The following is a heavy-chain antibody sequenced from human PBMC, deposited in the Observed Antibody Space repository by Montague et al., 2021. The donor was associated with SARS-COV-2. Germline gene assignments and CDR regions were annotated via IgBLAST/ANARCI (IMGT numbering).Heavy chain of an antibody. CDR1: GDSMSGYY. J-gene: IGHJ5*01. Sequence: SETLSLTCTVSGDSMSGYYWSWVRQAPGTGLEWIGYIFYGGSTSXNPSLNSRVTISIDTSKKQFSLKLTSVTAADTAVYFCAREGGTKSSHWWGAFDSWGHGTLVTVSS. D-gene: IGHD2-15*01. CDR3: AREGGTKSSHWWGAFDS. CDR2: IFYGGST. V-gene: IGHV4-59*12.